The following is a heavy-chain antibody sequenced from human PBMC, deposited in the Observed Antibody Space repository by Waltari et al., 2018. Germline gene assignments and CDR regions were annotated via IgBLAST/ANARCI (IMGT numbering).Heavy chain of an antibody. Sequence: EVQLVESGGGLVQPGGSLRLSCAASGFTFSSYAMSWVRQAPGKGLEWVSAISGSGGSTYYADSVKGRFTISRDNSKNTLYLQMNSLRAEDTAVYYCAKSSGYYYDSSGYHFDYWGQGTLVIVSS. CDR3: AKSSGYYYDSSGYHFDY. V-gene: IGHV3-23*04. J-gene: IGHJ4*02. CDR2: ISGSGGST. D-gene: IGHD3-22*01. CDR1: GFTFSSYA.